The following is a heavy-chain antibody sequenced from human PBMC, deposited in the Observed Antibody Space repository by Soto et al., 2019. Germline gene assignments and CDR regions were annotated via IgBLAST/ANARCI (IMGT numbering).Heavy chain of an antibody. CDR1: GYSFTSYW. D-gene: IGHD6-6*01. J-gene: IGHJ6*02. Sequence: PGESLKISCKGSGYSFTSYWISWVRQMPGKGLEWMGRIDPSDSYTNYSPSFQGQVTISADKSISTAYLQWSSLKASDTAMYYCARNAYSSSPPSYSYYGMDVWGQGTTVTVSS. CDR3: ARNAYSSSPPSYSYYGMDV. CDR2: IDPSDSYT. V-gene: IGHV5-10-1*04.